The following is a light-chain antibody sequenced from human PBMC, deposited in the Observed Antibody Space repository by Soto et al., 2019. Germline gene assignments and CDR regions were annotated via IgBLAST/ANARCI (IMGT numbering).Light chain of an antibody. CDR3: RQYSSSPGT. Sequence: EIVLTQSPGTLSLSPGERATLSCRASQSASSSYLAWYQQKPGQAPRLLIYGASSRATGIPDRFSGSGSGTDFTHTISRLEPEDFAVYYCRQYSSSPGTFGQGTKVEIK. J-gene: IGKJ1*01. CDR1: QSASSSY. V-gene: IGKV3-20*01. CDR2: GAS.